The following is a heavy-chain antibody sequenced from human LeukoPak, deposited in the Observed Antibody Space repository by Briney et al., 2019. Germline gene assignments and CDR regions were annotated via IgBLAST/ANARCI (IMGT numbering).Heavy chain of an antibody. J-gene: IGHJ4*02. Sequence: PGGSLRLSCAASGFTFSNYAMSWVRKAPGRGLNLVSSINGGGGATVYADSVKGRFTISRDNSKNTLYLQMHSLRAEDTAVYYCAKATLDGYNTFDYWGQGTLVTVSS. CDR3: AKATLDGYNTFDY. D-gene: IGHD5-24*01. CDR2: INGGGGAT. V-gene: IGHV3-23*01. CDR1: GFTFSNYA.